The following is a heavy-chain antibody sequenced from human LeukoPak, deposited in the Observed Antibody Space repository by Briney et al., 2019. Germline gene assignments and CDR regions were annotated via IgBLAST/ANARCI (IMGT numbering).Heavy chain of an antibody. CDR1: GFTFSRYW. V-gene: IGHV3-74*03. J-gene: IGHJ6*03. D-gene: IGHD3-10*01. Sequence: GGSLRLSCAASGFTFSRYWMHWVRQAPGKGLVWVSRIISDGSITTYADSVKGRFTISRDNSKNTLYLQMNSLRAEGTAVYYCASGSGSYRTPYYYMDVWGTGTTVTVSS. CDR3: ASGSGSYRTPYYYMDV. CDR2: IISDGSIT.